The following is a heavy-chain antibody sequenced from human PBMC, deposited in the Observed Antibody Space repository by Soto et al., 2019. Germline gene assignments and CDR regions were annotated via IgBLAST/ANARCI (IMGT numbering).Heavy chain of an antibody. Sequence: SETLSLTCTVSGGSISGYYWSWIRQAPGKGLEYIGYIYYRGSTNYNPSLKSRVTMSVDTSRNQFSLKVNYVTAADTAVYYCARQQLLPFYYSLDVWGQGTTVTV. CDR2: IYYRGST. V-gene: IGHV4-59*01. CDR3: ARQQLLPFYYSLDV. J-gene: IGHJ6*02. D-gene: IGHD6-13*01. CDR1: GGSISGYY.